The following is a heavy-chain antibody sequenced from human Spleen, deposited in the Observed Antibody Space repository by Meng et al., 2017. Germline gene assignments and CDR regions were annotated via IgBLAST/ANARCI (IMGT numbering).Heavy chain of an antibody. Sequence: QVHLQQGGAGLFKPSETLSLTCAVYGVSFSGYYWSWIRQPPGKGLEWIGEINHSGSTNYNPSLKSRVTISVDTSKNQFSLKLSSVTTADTAVYYCARARQTAMVVDYWGQGTLVTVSS. CDR1: GVSFSGYY. CDR2: INHSGST. CDR3: ARARQTAMVVDY. J-gene: IGHJ4*02. D-gene: IGHD5-18*01. V-gene: IGHV4-34*01.